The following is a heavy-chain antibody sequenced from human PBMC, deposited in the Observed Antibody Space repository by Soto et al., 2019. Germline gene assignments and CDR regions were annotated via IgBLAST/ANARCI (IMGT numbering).Heavy chain of an antibody. CDR3: ARQVFGGGSFDY. D-gene: IGHD3-10*01. J-gene: IGHJ4*02. CDR2: ISSSSSYI. Sequence: EVQLVESGGGLVKPGGSLRLSCAASGFTFSSYSMNWVRQAPGKGLECVSSISSSSSYIYYADSVKGRFTISRDNAKNSLYLQMNSLRAEDTAVYYCARQVFGGGSFDYWAREPWSPSPQ. CDR1: GFTFSSYS. V-gene: IGHV3-21*01.